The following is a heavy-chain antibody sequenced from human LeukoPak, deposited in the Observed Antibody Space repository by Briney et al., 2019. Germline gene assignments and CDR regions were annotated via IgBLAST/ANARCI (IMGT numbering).Heavy chain of an antibody. Sequence: GGSLRLSCAAWGFTVSSNYMSWVRQAPGQAVEWGSNISGTGDSTHYAESVKGRFTLSRDNSKNTLYLQMNSLRVEDTAVYYCAKDPSSMSPAEYFQHWGQGTLVTVSS. CDR2: ISGTGDST. J-gene: IGHJ1*01. CDR1: GFTVSSNY. D-gene: IGHD2-2*01. CDR3: AKDPSSMSPAEYFQH. V-gene: IGHV3-23*01.